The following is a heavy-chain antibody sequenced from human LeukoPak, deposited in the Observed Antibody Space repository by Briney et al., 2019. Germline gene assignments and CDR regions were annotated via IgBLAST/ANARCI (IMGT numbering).Heavy chain of an antibody. V-gene: IGHV4-59*01. D-gene: IGHD1-20*01. Sequence: SETLSLTCTVSGGSISTYYWSWIRQPPGKGLEWIGYIYYSGSTNYNPSLKSRVTISVDTSKNQFSLKLSSVTAADTAVYYCARYDWNRTYGMDVWGQGTTVTVSS. J-gene: IGHJ6*02. CDR3: ARYDWNRTYGMDV. CDR1: GGSISTYY. CDR2: IYYSGST.